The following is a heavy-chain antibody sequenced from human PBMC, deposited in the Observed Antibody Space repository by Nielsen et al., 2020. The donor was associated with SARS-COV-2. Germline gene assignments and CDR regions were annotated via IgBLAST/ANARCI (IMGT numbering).Heavy chain of an antibody. CDR3: AKLGASRDGYKREY. Sequence: ETLSLTCTVSGGSVSSGSYYWSWVRQAPGKGLEWVSAISGSGGSTYYADSVKGRFTISRDNSKNTLYLQMNSLRAEDTAVYYCAKLGASRDGYKREYWGQGTLVTVSS. J-gene: IGHJ4*02. V-gene: IGHV3-23*01. CDR2: ISGSGGST. CDR1: GGSVSSGSYY. D-gene: IGHD5-24*01.